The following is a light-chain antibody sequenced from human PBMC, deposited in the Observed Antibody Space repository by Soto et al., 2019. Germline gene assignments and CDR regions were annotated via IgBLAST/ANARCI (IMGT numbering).Light chain of an antibody. CDR2: DTS. Sequence: EIVLTQSPATLSLSPGERATLSCRASQSVSTNLAWYQQKSGQAPRLLIYDTSIRATGIPARFSGSGLGTDFTLTISSLDPEDFAAYYCQQRSNWPFLTFGGGTKVAIK. J-gene: IGKJ4*01. CDR1: QSVSTN. CDR3: QQRSNWPFLT. V-gene: IGKV3D-11*02.